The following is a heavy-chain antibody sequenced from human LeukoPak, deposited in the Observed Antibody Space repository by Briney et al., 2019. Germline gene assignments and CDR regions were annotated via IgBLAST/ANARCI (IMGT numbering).Heavy chain of an antibody. CDR2: IKQDGSEK. D-gene: IGHD3-3*01. CDR1: GFTFSSYW. CDR3: ARGYDFWSGYPGGVDY. V-gene: IGHV3-7*01. Sequence: PGGSLRLSCAASGFTFSSYWMSWVRQAPGKGLEWVANIKQDGSEKYYVDSVKGRFTISRDNAKNSLYLQMNSLRAEDTAVYYCARGYDFWSGYPGGVDYWGQGTLVTVSS. J-gene: IGHJ4*02.